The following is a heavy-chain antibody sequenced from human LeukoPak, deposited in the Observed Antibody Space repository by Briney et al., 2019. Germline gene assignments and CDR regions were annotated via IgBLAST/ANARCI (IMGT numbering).Heavy chain of an antibody. CDR3: ARGGRCYDSSGYSSGHAFDI. Sequence: ASVKVSCKASGGTFSSYAISWVRQAPGQGLEWMGGIIPIFGTANYAQKFQGRVTITADESTSTAYMELSSLRSEDTAVYYCARGGRCYDSSGYSSGHAFDIWGQGTMVTVSS. D-gene: IGHD3-22*01. CDR2: IIPIFGTA. CDR1: GGTFSSYA. V-gene: IGHV1-69*13. J-gene: IGHJ3*02.